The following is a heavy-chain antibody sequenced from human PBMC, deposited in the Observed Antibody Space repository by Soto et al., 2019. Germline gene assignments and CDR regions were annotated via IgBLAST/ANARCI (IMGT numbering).Heavy chain of an antibody. CDR2: IIPILGIA. J-gene: IGHJ4*02. CDR1: GGTFSSYT. Sequence: QVQLVQSGAEVKKPGSSVKVSCKASGGTFSSYTISWVRQAPGQGLEWMGRIIPILGIANYAQKFQGRVTITADKSTSTAYMELSSLRSEDTAVYYCARSGIVVVPAAIELGYWGQGTLVTVSS. CDR3: ARSGIVVVPAAIELGY. D-gene: IGHD2-2*01. V-gene: IGHV1-69*02.